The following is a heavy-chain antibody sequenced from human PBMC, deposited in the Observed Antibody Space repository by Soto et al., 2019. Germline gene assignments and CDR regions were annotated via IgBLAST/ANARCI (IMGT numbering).Heavy chain of an antibody. Sequence: EVQLVESGGGLVQPGGSLRLSCAASGLAFRSFLMHWVRQAQGKGLVWVSRTNGDGSRTSYADSVKGRFTISRDNAKNTMYLQMNSLRAEDTAVYYCATVETGSYNWFDPWGQGTLFTVSS. CDR3: ATVETGSYNWFDP. CDR2: TNGDGSRT. J-gene: IGHJ5*02. CDR1: GLAFRSFL. V-gene: IGHV3-74*01. D-gene: IGHD1-26*01.